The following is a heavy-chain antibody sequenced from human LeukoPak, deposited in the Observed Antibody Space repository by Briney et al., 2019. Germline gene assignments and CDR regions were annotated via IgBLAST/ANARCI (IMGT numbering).Heavy chain of an antibody. CDR1: GDSVSSNSAA. D-gene: IGHD2-15*01. J-gene: IGHJ3*02. CDR2: TYYRSTWYN. Sequence: SQTLSLTCAISGDSVSSNSAAWNWIRQSPSRGLEWLGRTYYRSTWYNDHAVSVKSRITINPDTSKNQFSLQLNSVTPEDTAVYYCAREGGDIVVVVAATPLDAFDIWGQGTMVTVSS. CDR3: AREGGDIVVVVAATPLDAFDI. V-gene: IGHV6-1*01.